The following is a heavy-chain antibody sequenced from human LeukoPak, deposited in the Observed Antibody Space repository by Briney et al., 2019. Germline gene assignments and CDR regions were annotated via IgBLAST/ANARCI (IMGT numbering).Heavy chain of an antibody. Sequence: GPSLKISCKVSGYSFTSYWIGWVRQMHGKGLEWMRIIYPGDSDTRYSPSFQGQVTISADKSISTAYLQWSSLKASDTAMYYCARLDPRYGPGFDYWGQGTLVTVSS. D-gene: IGHD5-18*01. CDR2: IYPGDSDT. V-gene: IGHV5-51*01. J-gene: IGHJ4*02. CDR1: GYSFTSYW. CDR3: ARLDPRYGPGFDY.